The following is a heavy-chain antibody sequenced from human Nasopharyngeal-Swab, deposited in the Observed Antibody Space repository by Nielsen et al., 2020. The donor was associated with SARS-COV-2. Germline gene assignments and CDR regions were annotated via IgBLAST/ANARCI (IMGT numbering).Heavy chain of an antibody. CDR1: GGSFSGYY. CDR3: ARNPFDY. V-gene: IGHV4-34*01. Sequence: SQTLSLTCAVYGGSFSGYYWSWIRQPPGKGLEWIGEINHSGSTNYNPSLKSRVTISVDTFKNQFSLKLSSVTAADTAVYYCARNPFDYWGQGTLVTVSS. J-gene: IGHJ4*02. CDR2: INHSGST.